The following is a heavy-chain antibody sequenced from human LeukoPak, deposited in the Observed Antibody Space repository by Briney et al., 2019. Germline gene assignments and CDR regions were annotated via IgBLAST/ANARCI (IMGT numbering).Heavy chain of an antibody. Sequence: SETLSLTCTVSGGSISKQYWTWVRQSAGKGLEWIGRIYGDGTITYNPSPRSRVTMSLDTSKNQFSLRLTSVTAADTGMYYCTRDSGTTGEVKFDPWGQGTLVTVSS. CDR3: TRDSGTTGEVKFDP. CDR2: IYGDGTI. J-gene: IGHJ5*02. V-gene: IGHV4-4*07. D-gene: IGHD3-10*01. CDR1: GGSISKQY.